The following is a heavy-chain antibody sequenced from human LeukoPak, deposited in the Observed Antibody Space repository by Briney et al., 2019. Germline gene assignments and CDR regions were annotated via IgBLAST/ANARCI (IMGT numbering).Heavy chain of an antibody. J-gene: IGHJ1*01. Sequence: GASVKVSCKASGGTFSSYAISWVRQAPGQGLEWMGRIIPILGIANYAQKFQGRVTITADKSTSTAYMELSSLRSEDTAVYYCARDPIVSSGSEYFQHWGQGTLVTVSS. CDR2: IIPILGIA. CDR3: ARDPIVSSGSEYFQH. CDR1: GGTFSSYA. D-gene: IGHD6-19*01. V-gene: IGHV1-69*04.